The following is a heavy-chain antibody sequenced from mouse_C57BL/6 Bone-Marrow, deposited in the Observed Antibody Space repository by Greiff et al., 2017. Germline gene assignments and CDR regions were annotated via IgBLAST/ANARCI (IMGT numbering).Heavy chain of an antibody. CDR1: GYAFSSSW. CDR2: IYPGDGDT. J-gene: IGHJ4*01. V-gene: IGHV1-82*01. D-gene: IGHD2-3*01. CDR3: ARGGYYLYYYAMDY. Sequence: VQLQESGPELVKPGASVKISCKASGYAFSSSWMNWVKQRPGKGLEWIGRIYPGDGDTNYNGKFKGKATLTADKSSSTAYMQLSSLTSEDSAVYFCARGGYYLYYYAMDYWGQGTSVTVSS.